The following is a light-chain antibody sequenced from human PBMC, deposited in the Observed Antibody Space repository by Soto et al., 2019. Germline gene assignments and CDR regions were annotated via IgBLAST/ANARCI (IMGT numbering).Light chain of an antibody. CDR1: QTISSY. CDR2: AAS. Sequence: DIQMTQSPPSLSASVGDRVTITCRASQTISSYLNWYQQKPGKAPKLLIYAASSLQSGVPSRFSGSGSGTDFTLTISSLQPEDFATYYCQQSYSNLGTFGQGTKVEIK. V-gene: IGKV1-39*01. J-gene: IGKJ1*01. CDR3: QQSYSNLGT.